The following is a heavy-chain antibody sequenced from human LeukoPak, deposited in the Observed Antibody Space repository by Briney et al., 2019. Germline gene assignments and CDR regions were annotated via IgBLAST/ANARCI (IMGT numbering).Heavy chain of an antibody. J-gene: IGHJ4*02. CDR3: ARDHSSSSEDY. V-gene: IGHV4-34*01. CDR1: GGSFSGYY. D-gene: IGHD6-13*01. Sequence: SETLSLTCAVYGGSFSGYYWSWIRQPPGKGLEWIGEINHSGSTYHNPSLKSRVTISVDTSKNQFSLKLNSATAADTAVYYCARDHSSSSEDYWGQGTLVTVSS. CDR2: INHSGST.